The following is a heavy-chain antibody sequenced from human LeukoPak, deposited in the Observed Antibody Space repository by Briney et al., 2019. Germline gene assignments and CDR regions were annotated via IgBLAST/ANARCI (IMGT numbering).Heavy chain of an antibody. Sequence: GGSLRLSCAASGFTFSSYAMHWVRQAPGKGLEYVSAISSNGGSTYYANSAKGRFTISRDNSKNTLYLQMGSLRAEDMAVYYCARDHSYYDSSGYYDYWGQGTLVTVSS. J-gene: IGHJ4*02. V-gene: IGHV3-64*01. CDR2: ISSNGGST. D-gene: IGHD3-22*01. CDR1: GFTFSSYA. CDR3: ARDHSYYDSSGYYDY.